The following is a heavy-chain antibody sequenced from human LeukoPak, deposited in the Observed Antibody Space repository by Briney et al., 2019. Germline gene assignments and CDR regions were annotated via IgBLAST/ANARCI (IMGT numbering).Heavy chain of an antibody. J-gene: IGHJ4*02. CDR1: GFTFITYD. Sequence: GRSLRLSCAASGFTFITYDMHRVRQAPGKGLEWVAVISYDGSNKYYADSVKGRFTISRDNSKNTLYLQMNSLRGEDTAVYYCARSEGSYWSNFDYWGQGTLVTVSS. CDR2: ISYDGSNK. D-gene: IGHD1-26*01. CDR3: ARSEGSYWSNFDY. V-gene: IGHV3-30*03.